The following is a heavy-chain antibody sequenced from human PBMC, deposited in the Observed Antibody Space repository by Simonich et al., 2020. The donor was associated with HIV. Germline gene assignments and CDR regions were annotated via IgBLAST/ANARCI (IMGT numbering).Heavy chain of an antibody. D-gene: IGHD6-6*01. V-gene: IGHV1-46*01. Sequence: QVQLVQSGAEVKKPGASVKFSCKASGYTFTSYYIHWVRQAPGQGLEWMEIIYPRGGSTHYAKKCRGRVTMTSDTSTSTVYMELSSLRSEDTAVYYCAREGAARPGFDYWGQGTLVTVSS. CDR1: GYTFTSYY. J-gene: IGHJ4*02. CDR3: AREGAARPGFDY. CDR2: IYPRGGST.